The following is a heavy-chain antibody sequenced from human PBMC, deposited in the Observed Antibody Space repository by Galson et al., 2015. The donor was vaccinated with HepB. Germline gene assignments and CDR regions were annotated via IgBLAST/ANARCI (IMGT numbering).Heavy chain of an antibody. Sequence: SLRLSCAASGFTFSSYAMSWVRQAPGKGLEWVSAISGSGGSTYYADSVKGRFTISRDNSKNTLYLQMNSLRAEDTAVYYCAKVHPGWVGAMVPWFDPWGQGTLVTVSS. CDR1: GFTFSSYA. V-gene: IGHV3-23*01. D-gene: IGHD1-26*01. J-gene: IGHJ5*02. CDR2: ISGSGGST. CDR3: AKVHPGWVGAMVPWFDP.